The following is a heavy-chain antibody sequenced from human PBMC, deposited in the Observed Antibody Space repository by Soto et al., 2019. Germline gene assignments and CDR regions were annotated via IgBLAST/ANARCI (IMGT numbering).Heavy chain of an antibody. J-gene: IGHJ6*02. V-gene: IGHV1-2*04. CDR3: ARGDSTDCSNAASSSFYNQDMDV. CDR2: INPKSGGT. Sequence: ASVKVSCKASGYSFTDYHIHWVRQAPGQGLEWLGRINPKSGGTSTAQKFQGWVTMTTDTSISTASMELTRLTSDDTAIYYCARGDSTDCSNAASSSFYNQDMDVWGQGTTVTVSS. CDR1: GYSFTDYH. D-gene: IGHD2-8*01.